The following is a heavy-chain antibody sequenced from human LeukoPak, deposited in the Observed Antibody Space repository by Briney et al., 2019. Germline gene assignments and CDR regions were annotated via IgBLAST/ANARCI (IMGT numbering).Heavy chain of an antibody. CDR3: ARANWINSSDY. D-gene: IGHD1-20*01. Sequence: PSETLSLTCAVSGDSFSSGAYYWTWLRQHPGTGLEWIGFIYYSGSTYYNPSLKSRVTVSIDTSKNQFSLKLSSVTAADTAVYYCARANWINSSDYWGQGTLVTVSS. CDR2: IYYSGST. CDR1: GDSFSSGAYY. V-gene: IGHV4-31*11. J-gene: IGHJ4*02.